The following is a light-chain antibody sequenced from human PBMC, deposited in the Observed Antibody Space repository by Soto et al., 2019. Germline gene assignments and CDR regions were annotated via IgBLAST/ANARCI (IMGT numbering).Light chain of an antibody. Sequence: EIVMTQSPDTLSVSPGERATLSCRAIQSVSGNLAWYQQKPGQAPRLLIYGASTRANGIPARFSGSGSGAEFSLTISSLQSEDFAVYYCQQYNNWFAITFGQGTRLEIK. CDR1: QSVSGN. J-gene: IGKJ5*01. CDR2: GAS. CDR3: QQYNNWFAIT. V-gene: IGKV3-15*01.